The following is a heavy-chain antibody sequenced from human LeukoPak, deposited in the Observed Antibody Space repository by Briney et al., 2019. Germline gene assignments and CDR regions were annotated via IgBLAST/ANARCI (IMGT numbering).Heavy chain of an antibody. D-gene: IGHD6-19*01. CDR2: IYSGGST. Sequence: GGSLRLSCAASGFTVSSNYVSWVRQAPGKGLEWVSVIYSGGSTYYADSVKGRFTISRDNSKNTLYLQMNSLRAEDTAVYYCARVRVEQWLIYYYYGMDVWGQGTTVTVSS. V-gene: IGHV3-66*01. CDR3: ARVRVEQWLIYYYYGMDV. J-gene: IGHJ6*02. CDR1: GFTVSSNY.